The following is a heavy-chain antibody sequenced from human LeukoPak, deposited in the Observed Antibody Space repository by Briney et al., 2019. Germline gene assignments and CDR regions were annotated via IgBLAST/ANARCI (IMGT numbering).Heavy chain of an antibody. V-gene: IGHV3-21*01. CDR2: ISGSSPYI. CDR3: ARNEVYSLDY. CDR1: GFTFSNYI. J-gene: IGHJ4*02. Sequence: GGSLRLSCAASGFTFSNYIMTWVRQAREKGLEWVSSISGSSPYIYYADSVKGRFTISRDNAKNSLSLQMNSLRAEDTAVYYCARNEVYSLDYWGQGTLVTVSS.